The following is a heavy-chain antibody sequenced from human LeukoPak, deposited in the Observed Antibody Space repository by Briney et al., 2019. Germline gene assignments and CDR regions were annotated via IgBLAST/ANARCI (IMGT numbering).Heavy chain of an antibody. D-gene: IGHD1-26*01. CDR1: GLTFSSYN. CDR3: AKTYSGSYDNWFDP. V-gene: IGHV3-30*02. J-gene: IGHJ5*02. CDR2: IRYDGSNK. Sequence: GGSLRLSCAASGLTFSSYNMNWVRQAPGKGLEWVAFIRYDGSNKYYADSVKGRFTISRDNSKNTLYLQMNSLRAEDTAVYYCAKTYSGSYDNWFDPWGQGTLVTVSS.